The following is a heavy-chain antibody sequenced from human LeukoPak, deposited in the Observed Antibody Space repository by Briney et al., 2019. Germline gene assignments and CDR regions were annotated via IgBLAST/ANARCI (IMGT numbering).Heavy chain of an antibody. CDR2: ISAYNGNT. J-gene: IGHJ4*02. CDR1: GYTFTSYG. D-gene: IGHD2-2*01. CDR3: LSVGYCSSTSCYDY. Sequence: ASVKVSCKASGYTFTSYGISWVRQAPGQGLEWMGWISAYNGNTNYAQKLQGRVTMTTDTSTSTAYMELRSLRSDDTAVYYCLSVGYCSSTSCYDYWGQGTLVTVSS. V-gene: IGHV1-18*01.